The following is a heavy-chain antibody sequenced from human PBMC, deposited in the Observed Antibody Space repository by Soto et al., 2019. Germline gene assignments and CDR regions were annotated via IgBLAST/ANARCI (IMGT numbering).Heavy chain of an antibody. CDR1: GYTFIHYY. Sequence: QVQLVQSGAEVKKPGASVKISCKASGYTFIHYYIHWVRQAPGQGLEWMAIINPNGGSTNYAQKCQGRVTVTSDTSTTTVSMELNSLESADTAVYVCARSLLQGDFWGQGTLVTVSS. V-gene: IGHV1-46*01. D-gene: IGHD2-21*01. CDR3: ARSLLQGDF. J-gene: IGHJ4*02. CDR2: INPNGGST.